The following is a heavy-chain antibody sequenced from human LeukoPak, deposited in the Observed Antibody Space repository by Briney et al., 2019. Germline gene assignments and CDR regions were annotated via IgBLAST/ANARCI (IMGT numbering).Heavy chain of an antibody. D-gene: IGHD3-22*01. CDR2: IRYDGSNK. Sequence: GGSLRLSCAASGFTFSSYGMHWVRQAPGKGLEWVAFIRYDGSNKYYADSVKGRFTISRDNSKNTLYLQMNSLRAEDTAVYYCARSFSGSGYYLSPFDYWGQGTLVTVSS. CDR1: GFTFSSYG. J-gene: IGHJ4*02. CDR3: ARSFSGSGYYLSPFDY. V-gene: IGHV3-30*02.